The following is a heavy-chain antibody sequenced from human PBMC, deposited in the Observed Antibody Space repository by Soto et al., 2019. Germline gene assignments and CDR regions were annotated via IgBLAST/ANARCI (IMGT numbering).Heavy chain of an antibody. CDR2: INHSGST. V-gene: IGHV4-34*01. J-gene: IGHJ6*02. D-gene: IGHD3-10*01. CDR1: GGSFSGYY. Sequence: SETLSLTCAVYGGSFSGYYWSWIRQPPGKGLEWIGEINHSGSTNYNPSLKSRVTISVDTSKNQFSLKLSSVTAADTAVYYCARGKGSGSGSPPHYYYYYGMDVWGQGTTVTVSS. CDR3: ARGKGSGSGSPPHYYYYYGMDV.